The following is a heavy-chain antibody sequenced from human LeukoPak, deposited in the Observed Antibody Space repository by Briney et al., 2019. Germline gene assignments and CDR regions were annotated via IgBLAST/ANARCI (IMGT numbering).Heavy chain of an antibody. J-gene: IGHJ4*02. V-gene: IGHV3-30*18. CDR2: ISYDGSNK. CDR3: AKAISFMVRGGDFDY. Sequence: PGRSLRLSCAASGFTFSSYGMHWVRQAPGKGLEWVAVISYDGSNKYYADSVKGRFTISRDNSKNTLYLQMNSMRAEDTAVYYCAKAISFMVRGGDFDYWGQGTLVTVSS. D-gene: IGHD3-10*01. CDR1: GFTFSSYG.